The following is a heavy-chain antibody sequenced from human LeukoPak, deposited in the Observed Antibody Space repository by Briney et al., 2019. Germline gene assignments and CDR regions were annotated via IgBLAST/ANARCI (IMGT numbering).Heavy chain of an antibody. D-gene: IGHD2-2*01. J-gene: IGHJ4*02. Sequence: ASVKVSCKVSGYSLTGVSKYWVRQAPGKGLEWMGGFDLDGAGETFFVQKFEGRVTMTEDTSTDTVYMELSSLRSDDTAVYYCAMGDPYQLLEYWGQGTLVTVSS. V-gene: IGHV1-24*01. CDR1: GYSLTGVS. CDR3: AMGDPYQLLEY. CDR2: FDLDGAGET.